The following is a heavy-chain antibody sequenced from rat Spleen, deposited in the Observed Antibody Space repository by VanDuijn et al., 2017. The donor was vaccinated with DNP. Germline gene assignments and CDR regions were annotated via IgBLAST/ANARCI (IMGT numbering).Heavy chain of an antibody. Sequence: EVQLVESGGGLVQPGRSLKVSCVASGFIFSNYWMTWIRQAPGKGLEWVASITNTGDGSYYSDSVKGRFTISRDNAKRILFLEMDSLRSEDTATYYCATGWVFDYWGQGVMVTVSS. D-gene: IGHD1-7*01. CDR1: GFIFSNYW. CDR3: ATGWVFDY. V-gene: IGHV5-31*01. J-gene: IGHJ2*01. CDR2: ITNTGDGS.